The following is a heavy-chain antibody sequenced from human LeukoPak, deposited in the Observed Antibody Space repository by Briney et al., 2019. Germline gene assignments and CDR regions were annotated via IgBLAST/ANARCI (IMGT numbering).Heavy chain of an antibody. J-gene: IGHJ6*03. Sequence: ASVTVSCTASGYTFTIYDINWVRQAAGQGLEWMGWMNPNSGNTGYAQKFQGRVTMTKNTSITTAYMDLSSLRSEDTAVYYCARALSWTTESYYYMDVWGKGTTVTVSS. V-gene: IGHV1-8*01. CDR2: MNPNSGNT. D-gene: IGHD3/OR15-3a*01. CDR1: GYTFTIYD. CDR3: ARALSWTTESYYYMDV.